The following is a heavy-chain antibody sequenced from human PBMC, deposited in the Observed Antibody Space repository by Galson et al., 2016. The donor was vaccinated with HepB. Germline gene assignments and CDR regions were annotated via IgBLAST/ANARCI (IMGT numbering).Heavy chain of an antibody. CDR3: AKRPYSYGWHYGMDV. J-gene: IGHJ6*02. V-gene: IGHV3-23*01. D-gene: IGHD5-18*01. CDR2: ITSGGTT. CDR1: GFSFSSYA. Sequence: LRLSCAASGFSFSSYAMSWVRQAPGKGLEWVSGITSGGTTYYADSVKGRFTISRDNSKNILYLQMKSLRDEDTAVYCCAKRPYSYGWHYGMDVWGQGTTVTDSS.